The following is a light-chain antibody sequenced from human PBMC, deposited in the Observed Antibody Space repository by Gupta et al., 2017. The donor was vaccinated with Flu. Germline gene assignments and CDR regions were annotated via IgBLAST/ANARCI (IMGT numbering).Light chain of an antibody. J-gene: IGLJ2*01. CDR2: GTN. Sequence: QTVVTQEPSLTVSPGGTVTLTCASSTGAVTSGNYPNWFQQKPGQAPSALIHGTNNRHSWTPARFSGSLLGGKAALTLSGVQPEEEAAYYCLPHYIGGSQVGIFGGGTKLTVL. V-gene: IGLV7-43*01. CDR3: LPHYIGGSQVGI. CDR1: TGAVTSGNY.